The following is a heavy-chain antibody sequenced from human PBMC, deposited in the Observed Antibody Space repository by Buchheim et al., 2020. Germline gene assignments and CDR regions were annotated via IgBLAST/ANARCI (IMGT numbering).Heavy chain of an antibody. CDR3: ARDSVLLWFRDRYGMDV. Sequence: QVQLVQSGAEVKKPGASVKVSCKASGYTFTSYYMHWVRQAPGQGLEWMGIINPSGGSTSYAQKFQGRVTMTRDTSTSTAYMELSSLRSEETAVYYCARDSVLLWFRDRYGMDVWGQGTT. CDR2: INPSGGST. V-gene: IGHV1-46*03. D-gene: IGHD3-10*01. J-gene: IGHJ6*02. CDR1: GYTFTSYY.